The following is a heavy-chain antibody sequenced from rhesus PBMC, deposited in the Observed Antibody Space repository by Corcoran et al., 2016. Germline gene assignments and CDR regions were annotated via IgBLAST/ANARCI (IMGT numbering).Heavy chain of an antibody. V-gene: IGHV4-122*02. D-gene: IGHD3-3*01. CDR2: ITYSGST. J-gene: IGHJ4*01. CDR1: GGSISGYYY. CDR3: ARVGLWTGSYYFDY. Sequence: QVQLQQWGEGLVKPSETLSLTCAVYGGSISGYYYWSWIRQPPGKGLEWIGYITYSGSTSYNPSLKRRVTISRDTFKNQFSLKLSSGTAADTAVYYCARVGLWTGSYYFDYWGQGVLVTVSS.